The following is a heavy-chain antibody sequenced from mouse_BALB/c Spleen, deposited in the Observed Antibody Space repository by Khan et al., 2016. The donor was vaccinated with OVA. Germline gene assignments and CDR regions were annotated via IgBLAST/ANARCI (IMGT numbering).Heavy chain of an antibody. D-gene: IGHD1-1*01. CDR1: GFTFSNYA. Sequence: EVELVESGGGLVKPGGSLKLSCAASGFTFSNYAMSWVRQTPEKRLEWVATISSGGSYTYYPDSVRGRFTISRDNANNALYLQMSSLRSEDTAMYSCARAPGYYGSKYFDYWGQGTTLTVSS. CDR3: ARAPGYYGSKYFDY. V-gene: IGHV5-9-3*01. CDR2: ISSGGSYT. J-gene: IGHJ2*01.